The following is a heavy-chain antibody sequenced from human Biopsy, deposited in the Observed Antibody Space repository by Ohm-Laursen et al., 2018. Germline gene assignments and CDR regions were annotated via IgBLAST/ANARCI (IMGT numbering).Heavy chain of an antibody. CDR2: VFWDDDK. CDR1: GLSLSTTVVG. V-gene: IGHV2-5*02. CDR3: AHVFEGYFQH. J-gene: IGHJ1*01. Sequence: TQTLTLTCPFSGLSLSTTVVGVTWILHPPGKALECLAVVFWDDDKRYSPSLKYRVTITKDTSENQVVLTVTNMDPVDTATYYCAHVFEGYFQHWGQGTLVAVSS.